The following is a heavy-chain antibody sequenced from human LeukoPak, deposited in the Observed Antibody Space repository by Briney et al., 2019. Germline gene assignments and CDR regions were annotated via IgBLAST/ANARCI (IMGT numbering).Heavy chain of an antibody. J-gene: IGHJ5*02. CDR1: GFTFSSYW. CDR2: IKQDGSAK. V-gene: IGHV3-7*01. Sequence: PGGSLRLSCTASGFTFSSYWMSWVRQAPGKGLEWVANIKQDGSAKYYVDSVKDRFTISRDNAKNSLYLQMNSLRAEDTAVYYCAQGCVDSSGYYYVPNWFDPWGQGTLVTVSS. D-gene: IGHD3-22*01. CDR3: AQGCVDSSGYYYVPNWFDP.